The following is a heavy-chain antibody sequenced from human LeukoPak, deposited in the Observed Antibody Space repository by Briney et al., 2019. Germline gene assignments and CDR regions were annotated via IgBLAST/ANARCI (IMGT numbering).Heavy chain of an antibody. V-gene: IGHV4-59*01. CDR2: IYYSGST. CDR1: GGSISSYW. Sequence: SETLSLTCSVSGGSISSYWWSWIRQPPGKGLEWIGYIYYSGSTNYDPSLKSRATISVDTSKDQFSLKLNSVTAADTAVYYWGRDNRSFNYGMDVWGQGTTVIVSS. D-gene: IGHD2/OR15-2a*01. CDR3: GRDNRSFNYGMDV. J-gene: IGHJ6*02.